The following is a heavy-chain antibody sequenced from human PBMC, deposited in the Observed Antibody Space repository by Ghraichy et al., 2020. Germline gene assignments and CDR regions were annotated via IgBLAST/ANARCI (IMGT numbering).Heavy chain of an antibody. CDR1: GGSISTYY. V-gene: IGHV4-59*01. CDR3: VRGYTPDAFDV. J-gene: IGHJ3*01. Sequence: SQTLSLTCTVSGGSISTYYWSWIRQPPGKGLEWIGYIYYSGTTNYNPSLKSRVTISVDTSKNQFSLKVSSVTAADMAVYYCVRGYTPDAFDVWGQGTMITVSS. CDR2: IYYSGTT. D-gene: IGHD3-16*02.